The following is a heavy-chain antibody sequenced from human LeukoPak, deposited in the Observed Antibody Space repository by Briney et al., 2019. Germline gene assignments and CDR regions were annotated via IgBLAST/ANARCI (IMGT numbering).Heavy chain of an antibody. V-gene: IGHV1-2*02. CDR1: GYTFTGYY. CDR3: AKDRHAPGRYCSSTSCFPFDS. CDR2: INPNSGGT. J-gene: IGHJ5*01. D-gene: IGHD2-2*01. Sequence: ASVKVSCKASGYTFTGYYIHWVRQAPGQGLEWMGWINPNSGGTHYAQKFQGRVTMTRDTSISTAYMELSRLRSDDTAVYYCAKDRHAPGRYCSSTSCFPFDSWGQGTLVTVSS.